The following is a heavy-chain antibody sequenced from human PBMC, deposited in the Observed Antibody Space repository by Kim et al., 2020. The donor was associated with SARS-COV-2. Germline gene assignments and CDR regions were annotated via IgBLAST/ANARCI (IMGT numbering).Heavy chain of an antibody. CDR2: MCYSGST. Sequence: SETLSLTCTVSGFTISRYYWSWIRQPPGKGLEWVGYMCYSGSTNYNPYLMSRGTILVETSKNQISLMLRSVTAADKAVFYCARVQLGPNYSYYYVVD. CDR3: ARVQLGPNYSYYYVVD. V-gene: IGHV4-59*08. CDR1: GFTISRYY. D-gene: IGHD6-13*01. J-gene: IGHJ6*03.